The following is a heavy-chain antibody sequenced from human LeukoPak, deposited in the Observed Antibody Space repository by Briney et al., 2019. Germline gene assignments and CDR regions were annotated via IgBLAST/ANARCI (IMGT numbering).Heavy chain of an antibody. D-gene: IGHD3-22*01. J-gene: IGHJ4*02. CDR3: ARDYYDSSLNY. V-gene: IGHV4-4*07. CDR1: GGSISTYY. CDR2: IYTSGST. Sequence: SETLSLTCTVSGGSISTYYWSWIRQPAGKGLEWIGRIYTSGSTTYNPSLKSRVTMSVDTSKNQFSLKLSSVTAADTAVYYCARDYYDSSLNYWGQGTLVTVSS.